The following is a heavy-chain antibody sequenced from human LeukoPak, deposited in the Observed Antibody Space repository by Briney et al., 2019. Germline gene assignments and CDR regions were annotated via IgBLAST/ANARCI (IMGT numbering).Heavy chain of an antibody. CDR2: ISGSGDST. CDR1: GFTVSSYW. D-gene: IGHD3-22*01. Sequence: PGGPLRLSGAASGFTVSSYWRTWVRQAPGKGLEWVSGISGSGDSTYYADSVKGRFTISRDNSKNTLFLQMKSLRAEDTAVYYCAKPLPDFYDSSAYPGAFDIWGQGTMVTVSS. J-gene: IGHJ3*02. CDR3: AKPLPDFYDSSAYPGAFDI. V-gene: IGHV3-23*01.